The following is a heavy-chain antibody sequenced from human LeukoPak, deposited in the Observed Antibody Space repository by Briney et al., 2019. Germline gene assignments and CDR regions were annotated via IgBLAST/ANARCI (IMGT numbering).Heavy chain of an antibody. CDR2: IYHSGST. Sequence: PSETLSLTCTVSGYSISSGYYWGWIRQPPGKGLEWIGSIYHSGSTYYNPSLKSRVTISVDTSKNQFSLKLSSVTAADTAVYYCRLCSHDALDIWGQGTMVTVSS. J-gene: IGHJ3*02. V-gene: IGHV4-38-2*02. D-gene: IGHD2-2*01. CDR3: RLCSHDALDI. CDR1: GYSISSGYY.